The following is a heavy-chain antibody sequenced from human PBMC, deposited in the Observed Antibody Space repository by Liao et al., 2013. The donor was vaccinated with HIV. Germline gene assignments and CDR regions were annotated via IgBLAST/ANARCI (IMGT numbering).Heavy chain of an antibody. Sequence: QVQLQESGPGLVKPSQSLSLTCTVSGGSFSSDTSYWNWIRLPAGKGLQWIGHVSTSGTTNYNPSLKSRVTISVDTSKNQFSLKMSSVTAADTAVYYCARVRRHYGSGSYAHYYYYYMDVWAKGNRRSPSP. CDR2: VSTSGTT. J-gene: IGHJ6*03. CDR3: ARVRRHYGSGSYAHYYYYYMDV. D-gene: IGHD3-10*01. CDR1: GGSFSSDTSY. V-gene: IGHV4-61*02.